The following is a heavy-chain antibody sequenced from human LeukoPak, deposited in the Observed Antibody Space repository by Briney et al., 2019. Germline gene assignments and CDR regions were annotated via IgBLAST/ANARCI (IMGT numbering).Heavy chain of an antibody. CDR3: ARDLAIAAAGTPPFDY. CDR2: TYSGGFT. V-gene: IGHV3-66*01. CDR1: GFTVTSNY. Sequence: GGSLRLSCAASGFTVTSNYMSWVRQAPGKGLEWVSVTYSGGFTYYADSVKGRFAISRDNSKNTLYFQMNSLRAEDTAVYYCARDLAIAAAGTPPFDYWGQGTLVTAPS. J-gene: IGHJ4*02. D-gene: IGHD6-13*01.